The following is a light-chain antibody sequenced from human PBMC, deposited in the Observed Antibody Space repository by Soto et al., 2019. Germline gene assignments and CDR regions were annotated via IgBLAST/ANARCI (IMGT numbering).Light chain of an antibody. CDR1: NSNIEKNT. CDR3: AAWDSSLGGHV. J-gene: IGLJ1*01. Sequence: QPVLAQPPSASGTPGQRVTISCSGSNSNIEKNTVSWYQQFPGAAPKPLIYTDNQRPSGVPERFSGSKSGTSASLAISGLQSEDEADYYCAAWDSSLGGHVFGPGTKVTVL. CDR2: TDN. V-gene: IGLV1-44*01.